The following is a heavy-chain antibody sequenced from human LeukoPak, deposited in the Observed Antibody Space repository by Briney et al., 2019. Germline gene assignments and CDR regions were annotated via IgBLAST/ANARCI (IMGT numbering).Heavy chain of an antibody. CDR2: FDPEDGET. Sequence: GASVKVSCKVSGYTLTELSMHWVRQAPGKGLEWMGGFDPEDGETIYAQKFQGRVTMTEDTSTDTAYMELSSLRSEDTAVYYCATEMPVYSSSSIFQHWGQGTLVTVSS. CDR3: ATEMPVYSSSSIFQH. V-gene: IGHV1-24*01. D-gene: IGHD6-6*01. CDR1: GYTLTELS. J-gene: IGHJ1*01.